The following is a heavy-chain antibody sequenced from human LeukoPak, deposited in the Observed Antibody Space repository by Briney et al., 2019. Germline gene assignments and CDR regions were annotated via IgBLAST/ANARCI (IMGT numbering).Heavy chain of an antibody. V-gene: IGHV4-34*01. J-gene: IGHJ4*02. CDR2: INHSGST. Sequence: SETLSLTCAVYGGSFSGYYWSWIRQPPGKGLEWIGEINHSGSTNYNPSLKSRVTISVDTSKNQFSLKLSSVTAADTAVYYCARGRVTMVRGVIKSGLFDYWGQGTLVTVSS. CDR1: GGSFSGYY. D-gene: IGHD3-10*01. CDR3: ARGRVTMVRGVIKSGLFDY.